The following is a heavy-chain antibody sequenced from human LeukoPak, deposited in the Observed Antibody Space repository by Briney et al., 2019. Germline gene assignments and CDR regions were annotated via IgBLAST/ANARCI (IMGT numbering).Heavy chain of an antibody. D-gene: IGHD2-21*02. J-gene: IGHJ4*02. V-gene: IGHV3-33*01. Sequence: GGSLRLSCAPSGFTLTGYGMHWVRQAPGKGLEWVAVIWYAGSDQDYADSVKGRFTISRDNSKNTRYLQMNSLRAEDTAVYYCAREQGTALDYWGQGTLVTVSS. CDR2: IWYAGSDQ. CDR1: GFTLTGYG. CDR3: AREQGTALDY.